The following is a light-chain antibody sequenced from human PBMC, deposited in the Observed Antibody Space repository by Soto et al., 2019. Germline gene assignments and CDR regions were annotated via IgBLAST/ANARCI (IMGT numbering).Light chain of an antibody. CDR2: AAF. V-gene: IGKV1-5*01. J-gene: IGKJ1*01. Sequence: DIQMTQSPSTLSGSVGDRVTITCRASQTISSWLAWYQQKTGKAPNLLIYAAFTLESGVPSRFSGSGSGTDLTLTISRLQAEDVAVYYCQKYYSNPRTCGQGTKVDIK. CDR3: QKYYSNPRT. CDR1: QTISSW.